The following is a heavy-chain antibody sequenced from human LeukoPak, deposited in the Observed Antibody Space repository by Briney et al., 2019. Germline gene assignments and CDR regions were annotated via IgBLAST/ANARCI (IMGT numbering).Heavy chain of an antibody. J-gene: IGHJ4*02. CDR3: ARNENSGWGYFDY. D-gene: IGHD5-12*01. CDR2: IGGSNGIT. V-gene: IGHV3-23*01. CDR1: RFTLNSYA. Sequence: GGSLRLSCAASRFTLNSYAMRWVRQAPGKGLEWVSVIGGSNGITFYVGSVKGRFTISRDNSKDTLYLQMNSLRAEDTAVYYCARNENSGWGYFDYWGQGTLVTVSS.